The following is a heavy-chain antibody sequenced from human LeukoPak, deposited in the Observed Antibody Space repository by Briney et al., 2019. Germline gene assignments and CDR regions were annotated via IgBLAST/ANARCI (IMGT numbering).Heavy chain of an antibody. CDR1: GFTFDDYA. CDR2: ISWNSGSI. Sequence: GRSLRLSCAASGFTFDDYAMHWVRQAPGKGLEWVSGISWNSGSIGYADSVKGRFTISRDNAKNSLYLQMNSLRAEDTALYYCAKDMDNGSGSYYKAQEFDYWGQGTLVTVSS. V-gene: IGHV3-9*01. D-gene: IGHD3-10*01. J-gene: IGHJ4*02. CDR3: AKDMDNGSGSYYKAQEFDY.